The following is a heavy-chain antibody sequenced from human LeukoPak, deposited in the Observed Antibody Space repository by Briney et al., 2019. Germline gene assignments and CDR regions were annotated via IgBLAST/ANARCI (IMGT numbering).Heavy chain of an antibody. CDR1: GYSFTSYW. CDR2: IYPDDSDT. D-gene: IGHD3-3*01. Sequence: GESLKISCKSSGYSFTSYWIGWVRQMPGKGLEWMGIIYPDDSDTRYSPPFQGQVTFSADKSISTAYLQWSSLKASDTAMYYCARRATIFGVVRDWGQGTLVTVSS. CDR3: ARRATIFGVVRD. V-gene: IGHV5-51*01. J-gene: IGHJ4*02.